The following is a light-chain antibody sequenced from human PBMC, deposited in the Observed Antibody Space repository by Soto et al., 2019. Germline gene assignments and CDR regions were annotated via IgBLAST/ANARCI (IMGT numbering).Light chain of an antibody. J-gene: IGKJ2*01. CDR1: QSVLYRSNNKNY. CDR3: QQYYSSTYA. V-gene: IGKV4-1*01. Sequence: DIVMTQSPDSLAVSLGERATINCKSSQSVLYRSNNKNYLAWYQQKPGQPPKRLIYWASTRESGCPDRFSGSGSGSAFSLTISSLHAEDVAVYFCQQYYSSTYAFGQGTILEIK. CDR2: WAS.